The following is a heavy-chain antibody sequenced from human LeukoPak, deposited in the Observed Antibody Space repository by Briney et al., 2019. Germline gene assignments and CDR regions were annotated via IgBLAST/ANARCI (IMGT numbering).Heavy chain of an antibody. D-gene: IGHD4-17*01. CDR3: ARGYGQ. V-gene: IGHV3-66*01. CDR2: IYTGGTT. CDR1: GFIISGNY. J-gene: IGHJ4*02. Sequence: GGSLRLSCAVSGFIISGNYMSWVRQAPGKGLEWVSVIYTGGTTAYIDSVKGRFTISRDTSKNMLYLQMNSLTSEDTAVYYCARGYGQWGQVTLVTVST.